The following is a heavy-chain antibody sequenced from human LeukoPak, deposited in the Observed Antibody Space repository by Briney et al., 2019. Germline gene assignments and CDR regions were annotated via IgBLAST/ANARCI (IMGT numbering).Heavy chain of an antibody. CDR1: GFSMSSSGYY. CDR3: ARVPVNIWENWFDP. CDR2: IYYSGYT. J-gene: IGHJ5*02. Sequence: SETLSLTCTVSGFSMSSSGYYWGWIRQPPGKGLEWIGSIYYSGYTYYNPSLKSRVTISVDTSKNQFSLKLSSVTAADTAVYYCARVPVNIWENWFDPWGQGTLVTVSS. V-gene: IGHV4-39*07. D-gene: IGHD1-26*01.